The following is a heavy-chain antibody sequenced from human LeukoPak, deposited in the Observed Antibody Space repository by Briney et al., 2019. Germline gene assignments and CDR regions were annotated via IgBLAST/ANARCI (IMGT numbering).Heavy chain of an antibody. CDR2: IYTDDST. Sequence: GGSLRLSCAASGFTVSSNTMSWVRQAPGKGLEWVSIIYTDDSTYYADSVKGRLTISRDNSKNTLYLQMNNLRAEDTAVYYCARDSSAFDYWGQGTLVTVSS. CDR1: GFTVSSNT. J-gene: IGHJ4*02. CDR3: ARDSSAFDY. V-gene: IGHV3-53*01.